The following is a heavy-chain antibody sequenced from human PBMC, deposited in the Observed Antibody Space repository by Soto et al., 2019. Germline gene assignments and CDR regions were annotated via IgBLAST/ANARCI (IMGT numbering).Heavy chain of an antibody. CDR2: ARNKANSYTT. V-gene: IGHV3-72*01. J-gene: IGHJ5*02. D-gene: IGHD2-2*02. CDR1: GFTFSDHY. CDR3: TREFYDVVEPSAINWFDP. Sequence: EVQLVESGGGLVQPGGSLRLSCAASGFTFSDHYMDWVRQAPGKGLEWVGRARNKANSYTTEYAASVKGRFTISRDDSANSLYLQMNSLKTEDTAVYYCTREFYDVVEPSAINWFDPWGQGTLVTVSS.